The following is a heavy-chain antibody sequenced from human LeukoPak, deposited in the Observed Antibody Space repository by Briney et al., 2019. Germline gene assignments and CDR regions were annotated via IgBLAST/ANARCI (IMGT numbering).Heavy chain of an antibody. CDR2: IHVWGGI. J-gene: IGHJ3*01. V-gene: IGHV4-59*08. Sequence: KSSDTLSLMCSVSDDSNGSYFWSWVREPREKGLDCIGYIHVWGGIASRPSLKSRATMSVDTSKNQVSLKLTPVTAAYSAVYYCARHGRHLWVGDSHDYAFDVWGQGTMVTVSS. CDR1: DDSNGSYF. CDR3: ARHGRHLWVGDSHDYAFDV. D-gene: IGHD3-10*01.